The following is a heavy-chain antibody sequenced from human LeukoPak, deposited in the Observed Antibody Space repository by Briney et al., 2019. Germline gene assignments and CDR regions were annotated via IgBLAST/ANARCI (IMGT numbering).Heavy chain of an antibody. D-gene: IGHD1-1*01. CDR2: IYYSGST. J-gene: IGHJ4*02. Sequence: SETLSLTCTVSGGSISSYYWSWIWQPPGKGLEWIGYIYYSGSTNYNPSLKSRVTISVDTSKNQFSLKLSSVTAADTAVYYCARGHNWSDLTFDYWGQGTLVTVSS. V-gene: IGHV4-59*01. CDR3: ARGHNWSDLTFDY. CDR1: GGSISSYY.